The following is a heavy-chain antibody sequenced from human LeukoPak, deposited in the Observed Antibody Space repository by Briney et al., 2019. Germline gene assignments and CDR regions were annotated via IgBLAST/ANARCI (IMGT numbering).Heavy chain of an antibody. J-gene: IGHJ5*02. Sequence: SVKVSCKASGGTFSSYAISWVRQAPGQGLEWMGRIIPIFGTANYAQKFQGRVTITTDESTSTAYMELSGLRSEDTAVYYCARSMTTVTSGWFDPWGQGTLVTVSS. D-gene: IGHD4-17*01. CDR1: GGTFSSYA. CDR3: ARSMTTVTSGWFDP. V-gene: IGHV1-69*05. CDR2: IIPIFGTA.